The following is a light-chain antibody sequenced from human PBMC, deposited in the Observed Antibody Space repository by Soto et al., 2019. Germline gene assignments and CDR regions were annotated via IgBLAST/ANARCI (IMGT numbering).Light chain of an antibody. J-gene: IGKJ2*01. CDR2: GAS. CDR1: QSVSSSY. Sequence: EIVLTQSPGTLSLSPGERATLSCRASQSVSSSYLAWYQHKPGQATRLLIYGASSRATGIPDRFSGSGSGKDFTLTISRLEPEDFAVYYCQQYGSSPHTFGQGNKLEIK. V-gene: IGKV3-20*01. CDR3: QQYGSSPHT.